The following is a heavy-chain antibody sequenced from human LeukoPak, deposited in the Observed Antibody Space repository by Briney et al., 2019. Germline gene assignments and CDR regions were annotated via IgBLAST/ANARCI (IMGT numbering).Heavy chain of an antibody. CDR1: GGSFSGYY. CDR3: ATIAAAGTS. CDR2: INHSGST. D-gene: IGHD6-13*01. J-gene: IGHJ4*02. V-gene: IGHV4-34*01. Sequence: SETLSLTCAVYGGSFSGYYWSWIRQPPGKGLEWIGEINHSGSTNYNPSLKSRVTISVDTSKNQFSRKLSSVTAADTAVYYCATIAAAGTSWGQGTLVTVSS.